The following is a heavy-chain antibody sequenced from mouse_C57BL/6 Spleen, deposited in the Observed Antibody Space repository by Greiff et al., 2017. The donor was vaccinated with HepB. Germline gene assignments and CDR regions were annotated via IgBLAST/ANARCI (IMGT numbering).Heavy chain of an antibody. J-gene: IGHJ3*01. V-gene: IGHV5-4*01. CDR1: GFTFSSYA. CDR3: ARDRGIYYYGSSYPFAY. Sequence: EVQGVESGGGLVKPGGSLKLSCAASGFTFSSYAMSWVRQTPEKRLEWVATISDGGSYTYYPDNVKGRFTISRDNAKNNLYLQMSHLKSEDTAMYYCARDRGIYYYGSSYPFAYWGQGTLVTVAA. CDR2: ISDGGSYT. D-gene: IGHD1-1*01.